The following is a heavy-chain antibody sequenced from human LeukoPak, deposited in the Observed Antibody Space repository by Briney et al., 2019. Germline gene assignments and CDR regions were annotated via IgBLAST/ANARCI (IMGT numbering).Heavy chain of an antibody. Sequence: SQTLSLTCAVSGGSISSGGYSWSWIRQPPGKGLEWIGYIYHSGNIYYNPPLKSRVTISVDRSKNQFSLKLNSVTAADTAVYYCARAVDFYYFDYWGQGTLVTVSS. V-gene: IGHV4-30-2*01. CDR2: IYHSGNI. J-gene: IGHJ4*02. D-gene: IGHD2-15*01. CDR3: ARAVDFYYFDY. CDR1: GGSISSGGYS.